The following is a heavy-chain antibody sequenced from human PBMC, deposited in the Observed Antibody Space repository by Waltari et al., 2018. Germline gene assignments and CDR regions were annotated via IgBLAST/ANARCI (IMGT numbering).Heavy chain of an antibody. CDR3: AKGVETGTTMGLDY. CDR1: GFTFSSYG. CDR2: IWYDGSNK. Sequence: QVPLVESGGGVVQPGRSLRLSCAASGFTFSSYGMHWVRQAPGKGLEWVAVIWYDGSNKYYADSVKGRFTISRDNSKNTLYLQMNSLRAEDTAMYYCAKGVETGTTMGLDYWGQGTLVTVSS. D-gene: IGHD1-7*01. V-gene: IGHV3-30*18. J-gene: IGHJ4*02.